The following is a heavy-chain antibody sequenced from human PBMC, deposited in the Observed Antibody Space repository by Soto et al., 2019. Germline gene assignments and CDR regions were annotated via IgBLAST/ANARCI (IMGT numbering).Heavy chain of an antibody. V-gene: IGHV3-30*18. Sequence: GGSLRLSCAASAFTFNNFDMHWVRQAPGKGLEWVAVISSHGNDKYYADSVKGRFTISRDNSKNTLYLQMNSLRAEDTAVYYCAKDRHIAAAGYNFDYWGQGTLVTFSS. CDR2: ISSHGNDK. J-gene: IGHJ4*02. D-gene: IGHD6-13*01. CDR3: AKDRHIAAAGYNFDY. CDR1: AFTFNNFD.